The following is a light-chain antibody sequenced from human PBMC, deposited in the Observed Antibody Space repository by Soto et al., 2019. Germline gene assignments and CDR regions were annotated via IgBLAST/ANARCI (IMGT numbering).Light chain of an antibody. Sequence: MVLSQSPGTLSLSPGERATLSCRASQSVSSSYLAWYQQKPGQAPRLLIYGASSRATGIPDRFSGSGSGTDFTLTISRLEPEDFAVYYCQQDGSSPTTFGQGTKV. CDR3: QQDGSSPTT. J-gene: IGKJ1*01. V-gene: IGKV3-20*01. CDR1: QSVSSSY. CDR2: GAS.